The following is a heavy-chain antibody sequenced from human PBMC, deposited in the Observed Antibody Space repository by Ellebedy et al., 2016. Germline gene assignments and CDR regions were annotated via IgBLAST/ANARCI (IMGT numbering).Heavy chain of an antibody. CDR1: GFSFSRYG. J-gene: IGHJ4*02. V-gene: IGHV3-7*01. CDR2: INQGGGQK. CDR3: ARIFAPGYFDY. D-gene: IGHD3-3*01. Sequence: GESLKISCAASGFSFSRYGMHWVRQAPGKGLEWVAYINQGGGQKYFLESVKDRFTISRDNAENSVFLQMNSLRAEDTAVYYCARIFAPGYFDYWGQGTLVTVSP.